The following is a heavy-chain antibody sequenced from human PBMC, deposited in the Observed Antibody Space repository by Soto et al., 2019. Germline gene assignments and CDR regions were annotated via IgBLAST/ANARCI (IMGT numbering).Heavy chain of an antibody. J-gene: IGHJ6*02. V-gene: IGHV3-48*03. Sequence: GGSLRLSCAASGFTFSSYGMNWVRQAPGKGLEWVSYISSSGSTIYYADSVKGRFTISRDNAKNSLYLQMNSLRAEDTAVYYCARDLPYSSSPGGYYYYYGMDVWGQGTTVTVSS. D-gene: IGHD6-6*01. CDR1: GFTFSSYG. CDR2: ISSSGSTI. CDR3: ARDLPYSSSPGGYYYYYGMDV.